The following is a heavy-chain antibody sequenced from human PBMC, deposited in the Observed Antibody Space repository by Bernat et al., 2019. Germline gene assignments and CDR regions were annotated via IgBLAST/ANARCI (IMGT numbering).Heavy chain of an antibody. V-gene: IGHV4-31*03. Sequence: QVQLQESGPGLVKPSQTLSLTCTVSGGSISSGGYYWSWIRQHPGKGLEWIGYIYYSGSTYYNPSLKSRVTISVDTPKNQFSLKLSSVTAADTAVYYCARGKAFFGASNSWFDPWGQGTLVTVSS. D-gene: IGHD3-3*01. CDR2: IYYSGST. CDR3: ARGKAFFGASNSWFDP. CDR1: GGSISSGGYY. J-gene: IGHJ5*02.